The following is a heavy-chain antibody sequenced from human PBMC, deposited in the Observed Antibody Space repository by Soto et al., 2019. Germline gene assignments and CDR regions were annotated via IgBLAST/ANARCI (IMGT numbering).Heavy chain of an antibody. CDR3: ARAGHCYGPVDY. V-gene: IGHV3-23*01. Sequence: PGGSLRLSCAASGFAFSSYAMSWVRQAPGKGLEWVSSISGSTSGTYYADAVKGRFTISRDNSNNTLYLQMNSLRAEDTAVYYCARAGHCYGPVDYWGQGTLVTVSS. D-gene: IGHD3-16*01. CDR1: GFAFSSYA. CDR2: ISGSTSGT. J-gene: IGHJ4*02.